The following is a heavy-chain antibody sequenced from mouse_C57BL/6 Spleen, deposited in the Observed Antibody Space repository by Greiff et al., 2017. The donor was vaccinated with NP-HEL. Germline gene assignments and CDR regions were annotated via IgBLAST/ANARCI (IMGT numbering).Heavy chain of an antibody. CDR3: ARRERGYGYDEAMDY. CDR2: SYWDDDK. J-gene: IGHJ4*01. Sequence: QVTLKVCGPGILQSSQTLSLTCSFSGFSLSTSGMGVSWIRQPSGKGLEWLAHSYWDDDKRYNPSLKSRLTISKDTSRNQVFLKITSVDTADTATYYCARRERGYGYDEAMDYWGQGTSVTVSS. CDR1: GFSLSTSGMG. V-gene: IGHV8-12*01. D-gene: IGHD2-2*01.